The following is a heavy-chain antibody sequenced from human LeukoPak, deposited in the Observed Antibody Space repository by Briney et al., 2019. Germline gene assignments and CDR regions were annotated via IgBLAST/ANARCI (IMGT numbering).Heavy chain of an antibody. CDR2: IYIGGSK. CDR1: GFTVSSNY. J-gene: IGHJ6*02. D-gene: IGHD6-13*01. V-gene: IGHV3-66*01. Sequence: GGSLRLSCAASGFTVSSNYMSWVRQAPGKGLEWVSVIYIGGSKHYTDSVKGRFTMSRDNSKNTLYLQMNSLRVEDTAVYYCARDQQLGNYYYCGMDVWGQGTTVTVSS. CDR3: ARDQQLGNYYYCGMDV.